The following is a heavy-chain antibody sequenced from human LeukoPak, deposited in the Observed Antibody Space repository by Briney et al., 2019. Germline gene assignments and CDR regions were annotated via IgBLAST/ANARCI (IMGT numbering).Heavy chain of an antibody. Sequence: GGSLRLSCAASGFTFSSYGMHWVRQAPGKGLEWVAFIRYDGSNKYYADSVKGRFTISRDNAKNSLYLQMNSLRAEDTAVYYCARALGPYNQLDYWGQGTLVTVSS. V-gene: IGHV3-30*02. CDR2: IRYDGSNK. CDR3: ARALGPYNQLDY. D-gene: IGHD1-1*01. CDR1: GFTFSSYG. J-gene: IGHJ4*02.